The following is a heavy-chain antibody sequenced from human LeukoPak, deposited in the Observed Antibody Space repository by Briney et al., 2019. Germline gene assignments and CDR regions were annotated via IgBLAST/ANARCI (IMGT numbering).Heavy chain of an antibody. CDR3: ARGGIVVVPAAMPRYNWFDP. CDR2: IIPTFGTA. D-gene: IGHD2-2*01. J-gene: IGHJ5*02. CDR1: GGTFSSYA. V-gene: IGHV1-69*01. Sequence: ASVKVSCKASGGTFSSYAISWVRQAPGQGLEWMGGIIPTFGTANYAQKFQGRVTITADESTSTAYMELSSLRSEDTAVYYCARGGIVVVPAAMPRYNWFDPWGQGTLVTVSP.